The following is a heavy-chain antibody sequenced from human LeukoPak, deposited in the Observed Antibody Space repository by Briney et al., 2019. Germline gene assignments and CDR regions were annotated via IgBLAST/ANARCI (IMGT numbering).Heavy chain of an antibody. CDR2: IYYTGIT. CDR3: ARDGKSTAFDH. CDR1: GGSISGQY. V-gene: IGHV4-59*11. J-gene: IGHJ4*02. D-gene: IGHD5/OR15-5a*01. Sequence: SETLSLTCTVSGGSISGQYWSLIRQPPGKGLEWIGYIYYTGITKYNPSLKSRVSLSLDMSRNQFSLNLNSLTAADTAVYYCARDGKSTAFDHWGQGTLVTVSS.